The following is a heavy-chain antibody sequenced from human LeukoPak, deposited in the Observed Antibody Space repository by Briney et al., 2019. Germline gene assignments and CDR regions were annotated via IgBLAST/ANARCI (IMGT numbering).Heavy chain of an antibody. V-gene: IGHV3-30*02. CDR3: ARDTGGWYGDYFDY. CDR2: IRHDGSDQ. D-gene: IGHD6-19*01. CDR1: GFSFSGHG. J-gene: IGHJ4*02. Sequence: GGSLRLSCAASGFSFSGHGMQWVRQAPGKGLEWVAFIRHDGSDQYYADSVKGRFTISRDNGKNALYLQMNSLRAEDTAVYYCARDTGGWYGDYFDYWGQGTLVTVSS.